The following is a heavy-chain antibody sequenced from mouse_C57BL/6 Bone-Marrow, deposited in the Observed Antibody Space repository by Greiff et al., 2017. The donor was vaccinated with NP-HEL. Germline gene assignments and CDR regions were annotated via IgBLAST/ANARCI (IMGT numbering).Heavy chain of an antibody. CDR2: IWSGGSP. V-gene: IGHV2-2*01. CDR3: ARFGGPAWFAY. Sequence: VQGVESGPGLVQPSQSLSITCTVSGFSLTSYGVHWVRQSPGKGLEWLGVIWSGGSPDYNAAFISRLSISKDNSKSQVFFKMNSLQADDTAIYYCARFGGPAWFAYWGQGTLVTVSA. CDR1: GFSLTSYG. J-gene: IGHJ3*01. D-gene: IGHD3-3*01.